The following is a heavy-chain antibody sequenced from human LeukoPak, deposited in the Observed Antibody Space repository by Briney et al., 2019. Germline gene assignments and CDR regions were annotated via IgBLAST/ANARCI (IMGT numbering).Heavy chain of an antibody. CDR1: GYTFTGYY. V-gene: IGHV1-2*02. CDR2: INPNSGGT. Sequence: ASVKVSCKASGYTFTGYYMHWVRQAPGQGLEWMGWINPNSGGTNYAQKFQGRVTMTRDTSISTAYVELSRLRSDDTAVYYCARDRRYGGNSGWFDPWGQGTLVTVSS. D-gene: IGHD4-23*01. J-gene: IGHJ5*02. CDR3: ARDRRYGGNSGWFDP.